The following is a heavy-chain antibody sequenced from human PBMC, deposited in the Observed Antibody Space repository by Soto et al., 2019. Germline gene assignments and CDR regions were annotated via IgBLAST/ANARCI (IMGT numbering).Heavy chain of an antibody. V-gene: IGHV3-9*01. D-gene: IGHD3-9*01. CDR1: GFTFDDYA. CDR3: AKDYDILTGHRDY. CDR2: ISWNSGSI. Sequence: EVQLVESGGGLVQPGRSLRLSCAASGFTFDDYAMHWVRQAPGKGLEWVSGISWNSGSIGYADSVKGRFTISRDNAKNSLYLQMNSLRAEDTALYYCAKDYDILTGHRDYWGQGTLVTVSS. J-gene: IGHJ4*02.